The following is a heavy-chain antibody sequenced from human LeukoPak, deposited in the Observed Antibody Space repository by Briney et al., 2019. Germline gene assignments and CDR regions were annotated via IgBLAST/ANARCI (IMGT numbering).Heavy chain of an antibody. D-gene: IGHD2-15*01. Sequence: GGSLRLSCAASGFTFSTYWMHWVRQAPGKGLEWVSLIYSGGSTYYADSVKGRFTISRDISKNTLFLQLNSLRAEDTAVYYCARGGAVVAAIDAFDIWGQGTLVTVSS. V-gene: IGHV3-66*01. CDR1: GFTFSTYW. CDR2: IYSGGST. CDR3: ARGGAVVAAIDAFDI. J-gene: IGHJ3*02.